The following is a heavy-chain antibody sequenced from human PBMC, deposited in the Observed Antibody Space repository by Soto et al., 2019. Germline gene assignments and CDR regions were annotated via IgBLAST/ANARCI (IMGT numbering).Heavy chain of an antibody. V-gene: IGHV1-8*01. CDR1: GYTFTSYD. J-gene: IGHJ5*02. CDR3: ARGLQWELLSWFDP. D-gene: IGHD1-26*01. CDR2: MNTNSGNT. Sequence: QVQLVQSGAEVKKPGASVKVSCKASGYTFTSYDINWVRQATGQGLEWMGWMNTNSGNTGYAQKFQGRVTMTRNTSISTAYMELSSLRSEDTAVYYCARGLQWELLSWFDPWGQGTLVTVSS.